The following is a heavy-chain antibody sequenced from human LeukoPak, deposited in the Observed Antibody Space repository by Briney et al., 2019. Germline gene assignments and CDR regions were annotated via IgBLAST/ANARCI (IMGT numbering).Heavy chain of an antibody. Sequence: GGSLRLSCAASGFTFSSYEMNWVRQAPGKGLEWVSYISSSGSTIYYADSVKGRFTISRDNAKNSLYLQMNSLRAEDTAVYYCARVSSGWYFHFDYWGQGTLVTVSS. CDR2: ISSSGSTI. J-gene: IGHJ4*02. CDR1: GFTFSSYE. CDR3: ARVSSGWYFHFDY. D-gene: IGHD6-19*01. V-gene: IGHV3-48*03.